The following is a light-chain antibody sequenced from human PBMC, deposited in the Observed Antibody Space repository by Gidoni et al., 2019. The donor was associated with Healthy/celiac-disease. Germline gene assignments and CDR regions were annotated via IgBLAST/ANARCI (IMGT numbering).Light chain of an antibody. CDR2: AAS. V-gene: IGKV1-39*01. CDR1: QSIRSY. CDR3: QQRYSTPYT. Sequence: DIQMTQTPSSLSASVGDRVTITCRASQSIRSYLKWYQQKPGTAPKLLIYAASRVQSGVPSRFSGSVSGTDFTLTISSLQPEDFAIYYCQQRYSTPYTFGQGTQLEIK. J-gene: IGKJ2*01.